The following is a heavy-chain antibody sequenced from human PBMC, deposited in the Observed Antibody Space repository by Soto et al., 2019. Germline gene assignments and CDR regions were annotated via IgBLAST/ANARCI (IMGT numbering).Heavy chain of an antibody. D-gene: IGHD3-16*01. V-gene: IGHV4-31*03. J-gene: IGHJ5*02. CDR1: GGSISSGGYY. Sequence: SETLSLTCTVSGGSISSGGYYWSWIRQHPGKGLEWIGYIYYTGMTYYNPSLKSRVTISVDRSKNQLSLKLNSVTAADTAVYYCARLLFSGGSWFDPWGQGTLVTVSS. CDR3: ARLLFSGGSWFDP. CDR2: IYYTGMT.